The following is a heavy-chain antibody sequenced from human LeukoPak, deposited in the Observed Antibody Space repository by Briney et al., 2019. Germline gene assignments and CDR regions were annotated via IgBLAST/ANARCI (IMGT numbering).Heavy chain of an antibody. CDR1: GFTFSSYG. CDR3: ARDRSIAAAGTSFDY. Sequence: PGGSLRLSCAASGFTFSSYGMHWVRQAPGKGLEWVAVIWYDGSNKYYADSVKGRFTISRDNSKNTLYLQMNSLRAEDTAVYYCARDRSIAAAGTSFDYWGQGTPVTVSS. V-gene: IGHV3-33*01. CDR2: IWYDGSNK. D-gene: IGHD6-13*01. J-gene: IGHJ4*02.